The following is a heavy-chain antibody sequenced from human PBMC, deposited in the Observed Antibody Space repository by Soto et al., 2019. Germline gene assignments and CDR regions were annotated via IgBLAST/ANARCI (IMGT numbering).Heavy chain of an antibody. CDR3: ARDSSSGSYPYYFDY. Sequence: ASVKVSCKASRYTFTSYYMHWVRQAPGQGLEWMGIINPSGGSTSYAQKFQGRVTMTRDTSTSTVYMELSSLRSEDTAVYYCARDSSSGSYPYYFDYWGQGTLVTVSS. CDR1: RYTFTSYY. V-gene: IGHV1-46*01. CDR2: INPSGGST. D-gene: IGHD1-26*01. J-gene: IGHJ4*02.